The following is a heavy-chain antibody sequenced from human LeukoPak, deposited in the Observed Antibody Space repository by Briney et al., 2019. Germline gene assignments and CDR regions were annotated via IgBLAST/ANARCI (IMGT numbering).Heavy chain of an antibody. CDR3: ARVLVDGYYYYMDV. Sequence: SETLSLTCTVSGGSISSYYWSWIRQPAGKGLEWIGRIYTSGSTNYNPSLKSRVTMSVDTSKNQFSLKLSSVTAADTAVYYCARVLVDGYYYYMDVWGKGTTVTVSS. V-gene: IGHV4-4*07. CDR1: GGSISSYY. CDR2: IYTSGST. J-gene: IGHJ6*03. D-gene: IGHD2-8*02.